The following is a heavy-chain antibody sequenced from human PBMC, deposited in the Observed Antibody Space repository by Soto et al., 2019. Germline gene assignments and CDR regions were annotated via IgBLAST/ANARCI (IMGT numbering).Heavy chain of an antibody. CDR2: ISYDGSNK. J-gene: IGHJ3*02. V-gene: IGHV3-30-3*01. D-gene: IGHD4-17*01. CDR1: GFTFSSYA. CDR3: ASSLTLDDYRAFDI. Sequence: GGSLRLSCAASGFTFSSYAMHWVRQAPGKGLEWVAVISYDGSNKYYADSVKGRFTISRDNSKNTLYLQMNSLRAEDTAVYYCASSLTLDDYRAFDIWGQGTMVTVSS.